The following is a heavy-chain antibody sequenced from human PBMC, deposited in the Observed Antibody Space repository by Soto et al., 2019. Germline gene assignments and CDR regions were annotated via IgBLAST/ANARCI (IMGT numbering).Heavy chain of an antibody. J-gene: IGHJ6*02. CDR1: CYTFTSYG. CDR2: ISAYNGNT. Sequence: ASVKVSCKSSCYTFTSYGISLVRHSPGQWLECMGWISAYNGNTNYAQKLQGRVTMTTDTSTSTAYMELRSLRSDDTAVYYCARDRRRIAAAVLSYYYGMDVWGQGTTVTVSS. CDR3: ARDRRRIAAAVLSYYYGMDV. V-gene: IGHV1-18*01. D-gene: IGHD6-13*01.